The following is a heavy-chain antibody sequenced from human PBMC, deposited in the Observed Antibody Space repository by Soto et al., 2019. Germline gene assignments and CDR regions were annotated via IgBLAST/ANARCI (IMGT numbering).Heavy chain of an antibody. Sequence: QVQLQESGPGLVKPSETLSLTCSVPGGSIRSHNWSWIRQPPGKGLEWIGCMYYSAMTEYKPSLKSRVTISADTSNNKVSLRLPSVTAADTAVYYCARHLFDSWKGYPYYYCMEVWGKGTAVTVSS. CDR2: MYYSAMT. J-gene: IGHJ6*03. V-gene: IGHV4-59*08. CDR1: GGSIRSHN. CDR3: ARHLFDSWKGYPYYYCMEV. D-gene: IGHD3-3*01.